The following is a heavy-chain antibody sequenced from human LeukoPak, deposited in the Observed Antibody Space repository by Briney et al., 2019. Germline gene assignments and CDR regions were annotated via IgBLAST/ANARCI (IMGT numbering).Heavy chain of an antibody. D-gene: IGHD3-3*01. CDR2: ISYDGGDK. J-gene: IGHJ4*02. V-gene: IGHV3-30-3*01. CDR1: GFTFSNAW. Sequence: GGSLRLSCAASGFTFSNAWMSWVRQAPEKGLEWVAVISYDGGDKYYADSVKGRFTIARDNSKNSLYLQMNSLRAEDTALYYCARGSPSDFWSGFTYWGQGTLVTVSS. CDR3: ARGSPSDFWSGFTY.